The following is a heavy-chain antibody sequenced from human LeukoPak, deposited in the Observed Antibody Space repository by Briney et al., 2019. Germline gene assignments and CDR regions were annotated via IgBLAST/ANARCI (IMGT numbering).Heavy chain of an antibody. Sequence: GRSLRLSCAASGFTFSSYSMNWVRQAPGKGLEWVSSISSSSSYIYYADSVKGRFTISGDNAKNSLYLQMNSLRAEDTAVYYCASPNYGDYGAWGQGTLVTVSS. CDR3: ASPNYGDYGA. V-gene: IGHV3-21*01. CDR1: GFTFSSYS. CDR2: ISSSSSYI. D-gene: IGHD4-17*01. J-gene: IGHJ5*02.